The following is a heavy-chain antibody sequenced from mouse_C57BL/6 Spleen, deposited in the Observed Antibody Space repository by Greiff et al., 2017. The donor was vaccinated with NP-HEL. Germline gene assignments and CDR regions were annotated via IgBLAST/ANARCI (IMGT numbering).Heavy chain of an antibody. V-gene: IGHV1-69*01. Sequence: QVQLQQSGAELVMPGASVKLSCKASGYTFTSYWMHWVKQRPGQGLEWIGEIDPSDSYTNYNQKFKGKSTLTVDKSSSTAYMQLSSLTSEDSAVYYCARRYGSSFPYAMDDWGQGTSVTVSS. CDR2: IDPSDSYT. CDR1: GYTFTSYW. CDR3: ARRYGSSFPYAMDD. D-gene: IGHD1-1*01. J-gene: IGHJ4*01.